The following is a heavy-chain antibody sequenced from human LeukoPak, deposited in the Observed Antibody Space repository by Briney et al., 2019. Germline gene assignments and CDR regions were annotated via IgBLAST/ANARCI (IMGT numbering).Heavy chain of an antibody. Sequence: SGPTPVKPTQTLTLTCTFSGFSLSTSGVGVGWIRQPPGKALEWLALIYWDDDKRYSPSLKSRLTITKDTSKNQVVLTMTNMDPVDTATYYCAHSPDYGDHGGDFDYWGQGTLVTVSS. J-gene: IGHJ4*02. D-gene: IGHD4-17*01. CDR3: AHSPDYGDHGGDFDY. CDR1: GFSLSTSGVG. V-gene: IGHV2-5*02. CDR2: IYWDDDK.